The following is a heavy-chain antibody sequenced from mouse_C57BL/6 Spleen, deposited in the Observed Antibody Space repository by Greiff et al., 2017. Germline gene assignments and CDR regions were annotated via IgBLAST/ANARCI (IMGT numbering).Heavy chain of an antibody. Sequence: VQLQQSGPELVKPGASVKMSCKASGYTFTDYNMHWVKQSHGKSLEWIGYINPNNGGTSYNQKFKGKATLTVNTSSSTAYMELRSLTSEDSAVYYCATDYYGSSRFAYWGQGTLVTVSA. V-gene: IGHV1-22*01. CDR2: INPNNGGT. D-gene: IGHD1-1*01. CDR3: ATDYYGSSRFAY. CDR1: GYTFTDYN. J-gene: IGHJ3*01.